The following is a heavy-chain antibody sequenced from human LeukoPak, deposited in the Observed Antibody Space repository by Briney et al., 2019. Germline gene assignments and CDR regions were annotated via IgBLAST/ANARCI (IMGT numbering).Heavy chain of an antibody. CDR1: GFTVSSNY. J-gene: IGHJ4*02. D-gene: IGHD3-10*01. Sequence: GGSLRLSCAASGFTVSSNYMTWVRQAPGKGLEWVSSISSSSSYIYYADSVKGRFTISRDNAKNSLYLQMNSLRAEDTAVYYCASNYYGSGSYTGGWYYFDYWGQGTLVTVSS. V-gene: IGHV3-21*01. CDR2: ISSSSSYI. CDR3: ASNYYGSGSYTGGWYYFDY.